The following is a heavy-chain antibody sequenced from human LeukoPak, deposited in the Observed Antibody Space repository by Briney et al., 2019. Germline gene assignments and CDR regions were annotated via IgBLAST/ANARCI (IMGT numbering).Heavy chain of an antibody. CDR3: AREAGATTTYYFDY. CDR1: GGSFCGYY. CDR2: INHSRST. V-gene: IGHV4-34*01. J-gene: IGHJ4*02. D-gene: IGHD1-26*01. Sequence: SQTLSLTCAVYGGSFCGYYWSWIRQPPGKGLECIGKINHSRSTNYNPSLKSRVTISVDTSKNQFSLKLSSVTAADTAVYYCAREAGATTTYYFDYWGQGTLVTVSS.